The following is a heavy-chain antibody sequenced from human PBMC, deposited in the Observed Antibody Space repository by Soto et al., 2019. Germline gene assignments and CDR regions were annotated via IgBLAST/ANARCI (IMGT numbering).Heavy chain of an antibody. CDR1: GCTFTSYG. D-gene: IGHD3-22*01. CDR2: ISAYNGNT. Sequence: ASVKVSCKASGCTFTSYGISWVRQAPGQGLEWMGWISAYNGNTNYAQKLQGRVTMTTDTSTSTAYMELRSLRSDDTAVYYCAREASGYYYPNWFDPWGQGTLVTVSS. V-gene: IGHV1-18*04. CDR3: AREASGYYYPNWFDP. J-gene: IGHJ5*02.